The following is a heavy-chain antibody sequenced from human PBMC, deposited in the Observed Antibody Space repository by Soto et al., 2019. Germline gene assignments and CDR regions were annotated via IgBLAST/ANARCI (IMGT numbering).Heavy chain of an antibody. CDR3: ARAGRYCTSSSCYYPY. CDR2: INSDGSST. J-gene: IGHJ4*02. V-gene: IGHV3-74*01. CDR1: GFTFNSYW. D-gene: IGHD2-2*01. Sequence: GGSLRLSCEASGFTFNSYWMHWVRQAPGKGLVWVSRINSDGSSTSYADSVKGRFTISRDNAKNTLYLQMNSLRAEDTAVYYCARAGRYCTSSSCYYPYWGQGTLVTVS.